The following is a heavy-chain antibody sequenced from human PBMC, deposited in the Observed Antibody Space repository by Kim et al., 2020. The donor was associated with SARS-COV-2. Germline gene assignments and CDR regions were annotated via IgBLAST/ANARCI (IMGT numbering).Heavy chain of an antibody. CDR1: GDSVSSNSAT. J-gene: IGHJ5*02. CDR2: TYYRSKWYN. V-gene: IGHV6-1*01. D-gene: IGHD2-15*01. CDR3: ARRVPVSGPSWFDP. Sequence: SQTLSLTCAISGDSVSSNSATWNWIRQSPSRGLEWLGRTYYRSKWYNDYAVSVKSRITINPDTSKNQFSLHLNSVTPEDTAVYYCARRVPVSGPSWFDPWSQGTLCTVSS.